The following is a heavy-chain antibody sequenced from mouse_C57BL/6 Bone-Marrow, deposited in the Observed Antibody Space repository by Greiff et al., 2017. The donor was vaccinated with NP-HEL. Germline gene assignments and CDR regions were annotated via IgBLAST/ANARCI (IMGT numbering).Heavy chain of an antibody. Sequence: VQLQQSGPELVKPGASVKISCKASGYAFSSSWMNWVKQRPGKGLEWIGRIYPGDGDTNYNGKFKGKATLTADKSSSTAYMKLSSLTSEDSAVYFCASIGYGSSFARFAYWGQGTLVTVSA. V-gene: IGHV1-82*01. D-gene: IGHD1-1*01. CDR2: IYPGDGDT. CDR3: ASIGYGSSFARFAY. J-gene: IGHJ3*01. CDR1: GYAFSSSW.